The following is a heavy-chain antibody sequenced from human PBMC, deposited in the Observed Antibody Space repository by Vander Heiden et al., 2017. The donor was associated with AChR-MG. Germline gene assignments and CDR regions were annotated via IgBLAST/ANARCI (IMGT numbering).Heavy chain of an antibody. CDR1: GFTFSGSA. CDR2: MRSKANSYAT. J-gene: IGHJ4*02. V-gene: IGHV3-73*02. D-gene: IGHD3-22*01. Sequence: EVQLVESGGGLVQPGGSLKVSCAASGFTFSGSAMHWVRQAYGKGLEWFGRMRSKANSYATEYAASVKGRFTISRDDSKNTAYLQMNSLKTEDTAIYYCTRKNYDSSAGYFDYWGQGTLVTVSS. CDR3: TRKNYDSSAGYFDY.